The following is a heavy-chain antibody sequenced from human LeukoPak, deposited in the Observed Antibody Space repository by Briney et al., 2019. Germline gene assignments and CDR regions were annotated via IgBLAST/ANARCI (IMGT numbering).Heavy chain of an antibody. Sequence: PGGSLRLSCAASGFTFSSYWMHWVHQAPGKGLVWVSRINGDGSSTSYADSVKGRFTISRDNAKNTLYLQMNSLRAEDTAVYYCARGGIAVAGIRRFDYWGQGTLVTVSS. V-gene: IGHV3-74*01. D-gene: IGHD6-19*01. CDR2: INGDGSST. CDR3: ARGGIAVAGIRRFDY. J-gene: IGHJ4*02. CDR1: GFTFSSYW.